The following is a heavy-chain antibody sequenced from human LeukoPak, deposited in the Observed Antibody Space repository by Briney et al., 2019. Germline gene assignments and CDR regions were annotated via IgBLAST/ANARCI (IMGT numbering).Heavy chain of an antibody. D-gene: IGHD3-22*01. CDR3: AKLPAHYYDSSGYQNWFDP. CDR2: ISGSGGST. CDR1: GFTFSSYA. V-gene: IGHV3-23*01. J-gene: IGHJ5*02. Sequence: GGSLRLSCAASGFTFSSYAMSGVRQAPGKGLEWVSAISGSGGSTYYADSVKGRFTISRDNSKNTLYLQMNSLRAEDTAVYYCAKLPAHYYDSSGYQNWFDPWGQGTLVTVSS.